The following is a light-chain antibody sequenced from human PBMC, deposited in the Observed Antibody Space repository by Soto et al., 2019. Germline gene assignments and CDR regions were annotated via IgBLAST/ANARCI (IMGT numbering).Light chain of an antibody. J-gene: IGLJ7*01. Sequence: QSVLTQPRSVSAAPGQSVAISCSGGSSNIEKNYVSWYQQLPGTAPKLLIYDNNKRPSGTPDRFSGSKSGTSATLDITGLQTGDEADYYCATWDSSLRVVLFGGGTQLTVL. V-gene: IGLV1-51*01. CDR3: ATWDSSLRVVL. CDR2: DNN. CDR1: SSNIEKNY.